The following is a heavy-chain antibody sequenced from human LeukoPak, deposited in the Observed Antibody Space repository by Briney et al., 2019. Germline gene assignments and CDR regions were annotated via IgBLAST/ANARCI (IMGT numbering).Heavy chain of an antibody. J-gene: IGHJ6*04. Sequence: PGGSLRLSCAASGFTFSSYAMHWVRQAPGKGLXXXXXXXXDGSNKYYADSVKGRFTISRDNSKNTLYLQMNSLRAEDTAVYYCARAGDYYGSGSNYYYYGMDVWGKGTTVTVSS. CDR1: GFTFSSYA. V-gene: IGHV3-30*01. CDR2: XXXDGSNK. CDR3: ARAGDYYGSGSNYYYYGMDV. D-gene: IGHD3-10*01.